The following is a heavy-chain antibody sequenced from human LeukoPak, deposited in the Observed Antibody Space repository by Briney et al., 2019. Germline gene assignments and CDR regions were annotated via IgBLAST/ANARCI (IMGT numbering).Heavy chain of an antibody. J-gene: IGHJ4*02. CDR1: GFTFSSYS. Sequence: GGSLRLSYAASGFTFSSYSMNWVRQAPGKGLEWVSSISSSSSYIYYADSVKGRFTISRDNAKNSLYLQMNSLRAEDTAVYYCASPGRWGFDYWGQGTLVTVSS. D-gene: IGHD7-27*01. V-gene: IGHV3-21*01. CDR3: ASPGRWGFDY. CDR2: ISSSSSYI.